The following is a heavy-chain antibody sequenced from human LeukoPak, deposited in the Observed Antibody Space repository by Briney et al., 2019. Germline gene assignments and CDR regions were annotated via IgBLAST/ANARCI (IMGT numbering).Heavy chain of an antibody. Sequence: GGSLRLSCAASGFTFSSYAMSWVRQAPGRGREWVSAISGSGGSTYYADSVKGRFTISRDNSKNTLYLQMNSLRAEDTAVYYCAKVAYSGSYYLWGQGTLVTVSS. CDR1: GFTFSSYA. J-gene: IGHJ5*02. D-gene: IGHD1-26*01. CDR3: AKVAYSGSYYL. V-gene: IGHV3-23*01. CDR2: ISGSGGST.